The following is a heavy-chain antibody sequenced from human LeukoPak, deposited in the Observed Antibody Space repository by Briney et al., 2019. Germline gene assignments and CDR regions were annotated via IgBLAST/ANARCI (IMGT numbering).Heavy chain of an antibody. CDR1: GYTFTSYA. J-gene: IGHJ6*03. V-gene: IGHV1-3*03. CDR2: INAGNGNT. D-gene: IGHD6-6*01. Sequence: ASVKVSCKASGYTFTSYAMHWVRQAPGQRLEWMGWINAGNGNTKYSQEFQGRVTITRDTSASTAYMELSSLRSEDMAVYYCARSIAAGIYYYMDVWGKGTTVTVSS. CDR3: ARSIAAGIYYYMDV.